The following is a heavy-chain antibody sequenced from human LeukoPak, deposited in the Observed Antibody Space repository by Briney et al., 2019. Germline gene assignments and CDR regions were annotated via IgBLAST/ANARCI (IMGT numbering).Heavy chain of an antibody. CDR3: ARGTNYYGSGSYYTYYSYYYMDV. D-gene: IGHD3-10*01. CDR2: INHSGST. J-gene: IGHJ6*03. Sequence: SETLSLTCAVYGGSFSGSYWSWIRQPPGKGLEWNGEINHSGSTNYNPSLKSRVTISVDTPKNQFSLKLSSVTAADTAVYYCARGTNYYGSGSYYTYYSYYYMDVWGKGTTVTVSS. V-gene: IGHV4-34*01. CDR1: GGSFSGSY.